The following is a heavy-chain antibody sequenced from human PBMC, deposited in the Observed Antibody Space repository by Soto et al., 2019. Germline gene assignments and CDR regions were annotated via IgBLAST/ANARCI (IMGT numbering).Heavy chain of an antibody. V-gene: IGHV4-31*11. J-gene: IGHJ4*02. CDR3: ARDAPGAAPY. Sequence: SETLSLTCAVSGGSMSSGDYYWNWIRQHPEKGLEWIGYINYRGSTFYNPSLKSRVTISVDTSKNQFSLKLTSVTAADTAMYYCARDAPGAAPYWGQGTLVTV. CDR2: INYRGST. D-gene: IGHD6-13*01. CDR1: GGSMSSGDYY.